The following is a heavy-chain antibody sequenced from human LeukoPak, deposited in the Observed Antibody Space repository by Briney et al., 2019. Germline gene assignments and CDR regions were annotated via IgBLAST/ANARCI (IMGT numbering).Heavy chain of an antibody. CDR3: ARVRYYYDSSGYYDFDY. J-gene: IGHJ4*02. CDR2: ISAYNGNT. D-gene: IGHD3-22*01. V-gene: IGHV1-18*01. CDR1: GYTFNSYG. Sequence: ASVKVSCKASGYTFNSYGISWVRQAPGQGLEWMGWISAYNGNTNYAQKLQGRVTMTTDTSTSTAYMELRSLRSEDTAVYYCARVRYYYDSSGYYDFDYWGQGTLVTVSS.